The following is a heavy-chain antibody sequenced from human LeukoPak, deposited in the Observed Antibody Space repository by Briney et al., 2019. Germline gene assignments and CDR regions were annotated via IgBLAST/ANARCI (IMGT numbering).Heavy chain of an antibody. CDR2: ISSSSSYI. D-gene: IGHD3-22*01. J-gene: IGHJ3*02. V-gene: IGHV3-21*01. CDR3: ASDLIVVVTTHDAFDI. Sequence: GGSLRLSCAASGFTFSSYSMNWVRQAPEKGLEWVSSISSSSSYIYYADSVKGRFTISRDNAKNSLYLQMNSLRAEDTAVYYCASDLIVVVTTHDAFDIWGQGTMVTVSS. CDR1: GFTFSSYS.